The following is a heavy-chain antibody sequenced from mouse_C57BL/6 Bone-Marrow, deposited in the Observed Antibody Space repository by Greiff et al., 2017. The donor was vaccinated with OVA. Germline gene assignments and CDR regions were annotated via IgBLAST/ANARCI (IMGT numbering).Heavy chain of an antibody. CDR3: ANGTCFDY. D-gene: IGHD3-3*01. CDR2: IYPYNGVT. Sequence: VQLQQSGPGLVKPGASVKISCKASGYSFTGYYMHWVKQSHGTSLDWIGFIYPYNGVTSYNPKFKGKATLTVDKSSRTAYMELRSLTAEDSAVCDCANGTCFDYWGQGTTLTVSS. J-gene: IGHJ2*01. CDR1: GYSFTGYY. V-gene: IGHV1-31*01.